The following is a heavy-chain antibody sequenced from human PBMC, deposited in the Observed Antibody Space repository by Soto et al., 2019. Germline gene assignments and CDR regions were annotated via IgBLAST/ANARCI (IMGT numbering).Heavy chain of an antibody. D-gene: IGHD2-2*03. Sequence: GESLKISCKGSGYSFTSYWIGWVRQMPGKGLEWMGIIYPGDSDTRYSPSFQGQVTISADKSISTAYPQWSSLKASDTAMYYCARFGYCSSTSCHRYYYYYGMDVWGQGTTVTVSS. CDR1: GYSFTSYW. CDR2: IYPGDSDT. V-gene: IGHV5-51*01. CDR3: ARFGYCSSTSCHRYYYYYGMDV. J-gene: IGHJ6*02.